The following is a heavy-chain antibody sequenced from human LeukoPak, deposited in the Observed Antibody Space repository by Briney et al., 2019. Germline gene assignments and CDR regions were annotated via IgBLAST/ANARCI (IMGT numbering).Heavy chain of an antibody. CDR2: ISYDGSNK. J-gene: IGHJ4*02. D-gene: IGHD6-19*01. Sequence: GGSLRLSCAASGFTFSSYAMHWVRQAPGKGLEWVAVISYDGSNKYYADSVKGRFTISRDISKNTLYLQMNSLRAEDTAVYYCAKVRAVAHFDYWGQGTLVTVSS. V-gene: IGHV3-30-3*01. CDR3: AKVRAVAHFDY. CDR1: GFTFSSYA.